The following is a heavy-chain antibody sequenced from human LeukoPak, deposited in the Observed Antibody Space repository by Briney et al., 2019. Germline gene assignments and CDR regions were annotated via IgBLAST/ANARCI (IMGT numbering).Heavy chain of an antibody. J-gene: IGHJ4*02. Sequence: GGSLRLSCAASGFTFSDYDMHWVRQATVKGLEWVSAIGTAGDTNYTGSVKGRFTISRENAKNSLYLQMNSLRAGDTAVYYCARVAKERVGGVYYFDYWGQGTLVTVSS. CDR1: GFTFSDYD. D-gene: IGHD1-1*01. CDR3: ARVAKERVGGVYYFDY. V-gene: IGHV3-13*01. CDR2: IGTAGDT.